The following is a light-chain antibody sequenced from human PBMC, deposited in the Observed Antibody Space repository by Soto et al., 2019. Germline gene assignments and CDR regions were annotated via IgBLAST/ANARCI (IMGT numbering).Light chain of an antibody. J-gene: IGKJ4*01. CDR2: GAS. CDR1: QSISSSF. Sequence: IVLTQSPGTLSLSPGERATLSCRASQSISSSFLAWYQQIPGQTPRLLIYGASSRATGIPDRFSGSGSGTDFTLTISRLEPEDCAVYYCQHYGGSPLAFGGGTKVEIK. CDR3: QHYGGSPLA. V-gene: IGKV3-20*01.